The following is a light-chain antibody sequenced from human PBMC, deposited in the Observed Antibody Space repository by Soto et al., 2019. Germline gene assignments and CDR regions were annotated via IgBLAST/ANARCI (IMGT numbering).Light chain of an antibody. CDR1: QSVGIK. CDR2: DTS. J-gene: IGKJ5*01. V-gene: IGKV3-15*01. Sequence: EIVMTQSPATLSVSPGERATLSCRASQSVGIKLAWYQQKPGQAPRLLTYDTSTRATGIPARFSGSGSGTEFTLTISSLQSEDFAIYYCQQYNKWPPITFGQGTRLDIK. CDR3: QQYNKWPPIT.